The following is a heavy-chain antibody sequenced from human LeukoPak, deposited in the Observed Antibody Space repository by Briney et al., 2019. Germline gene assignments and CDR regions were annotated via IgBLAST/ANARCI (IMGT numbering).Heavy chain of an antibody. V-gene: IGHV4-39*07. CDR3: AREHVRTSGNTLDY. J-gene: IGHJ4*02. CDR1: GGSFSGSFSGYY. Sequence: KPSETLSLTCAVYGGSFSGSFSGYYWGWIRQPPGKGLEWIGSNYYSGSAYHIPSLKSRVTISVDKPKNQLSLKLTSVTAADTAVYYCAREHVRTSGNTLDYWGPGILVNVSS. D-gene: IGHD2/OR15-2a*01. CDR2: NYYSGSA.